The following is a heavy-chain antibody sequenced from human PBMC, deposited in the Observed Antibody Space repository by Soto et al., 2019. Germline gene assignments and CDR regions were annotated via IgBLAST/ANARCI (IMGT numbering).Heavy chain of an antibody. J-gene: IGHJ6*02. V-gene: IGHV4-4*02. CDR3: ARDFIAAAGTVYYYGMDV. CDR1: GGSISSSNW. D-gene: IGHD6-13*01. Sequence: LSLTCAVSGGSISSSNWWSWVRQPPGKGLEWIGEIYHSGSTNYNPSLKSRVTISVDKSKNQFSLKLSSVTAADTAVYYCARDFIAAAGTVYYYGMDVWGQGTTVTVSS. CDR2: IYHSGST.